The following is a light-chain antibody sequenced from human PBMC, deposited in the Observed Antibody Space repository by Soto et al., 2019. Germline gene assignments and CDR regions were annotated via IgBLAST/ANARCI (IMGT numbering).Light chain of an antibody. V-gene: IGKV1-5*03. Sequence: DIQMTQSPSTLSASVGDRVTISCRASQSVTYWLAWYQQKPGQVPKLLIYQASSLQSGVPSRFSGSGYGTEFTLTISALQPDDFATYYCQHYHSYPLSFVGGTKVEIK. CDR3: QHYHSYPLS. CDR2: QAS. J-gene: IGKJ4*01. CDR1: QSVTYW.